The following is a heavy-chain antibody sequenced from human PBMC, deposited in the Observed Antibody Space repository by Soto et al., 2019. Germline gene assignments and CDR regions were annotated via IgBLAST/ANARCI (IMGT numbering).Heavy chain of an antibody. Sequence: PGGSLRLSCAASGFTFSSYAMHWVRQAPGKGLEYVSAISSNGGSTYYANSVKGRFTISRDNSKNTLYLQMGSLRAEDMAVYYCARVVSSILTGYFDYWGQGT. J-gene: IGHJ4*02. CDR2: ISSNGGST. CDR1: GFTFSSYA. CDR3: ARVVSSILTGYFDY. V-gene: IGHV3-64*01. D-gene: IGHD3-9*01.